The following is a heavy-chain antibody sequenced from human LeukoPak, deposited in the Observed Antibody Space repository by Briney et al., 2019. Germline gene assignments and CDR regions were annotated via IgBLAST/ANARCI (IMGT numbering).Heavy chain of an antibody. CDR3: ARGDWKYGDFDR. V-gene: IGHV4-39*07. Sequence: SETLSLTCSVSGGSISSTTYYWGWIRQPPGKGLEWIGSLYYSGSTYYNPSLKSRVTISVDTSKNQFSLKVSSMTAADTAVYYCARGDWKYGDFDRWGQGTLVTVSS. CDR1: GGSISSTTYY. J-gene: IGHJ4*02. CDR2: LYYSGST. D-gene: IGHD1-7*01.